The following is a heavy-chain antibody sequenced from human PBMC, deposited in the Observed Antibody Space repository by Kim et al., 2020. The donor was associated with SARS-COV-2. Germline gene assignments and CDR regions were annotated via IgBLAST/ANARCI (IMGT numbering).Heavy chain of an antibody. D-gene: IGHD3-10*01. CDR2: ISYDGSNK. J-gene: IGHJ4*02. CDR3: ARDSYGSGSYYNELSWIFDY. Sequence: GGSLRLSCAASGFTFSSYAMHWVRQAPGKGLEWVAVISYDGSNKYYADSVKGRFTISRDNSKNTLYLQMNSLRAEDTAVYYCARDSYGSGSYYNELSWIFDYWGQGTLVTVSS. CDR1: GFTFSSYA. V-gene: IGHV3-30*04.